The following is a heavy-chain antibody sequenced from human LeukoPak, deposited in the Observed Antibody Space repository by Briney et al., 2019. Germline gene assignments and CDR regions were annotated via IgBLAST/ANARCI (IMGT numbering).Heavy chain of an antibody. V-gene: IGHV4-61*02. D-gene: IGHD6-6*01. CDR1: GGSISSGSYY. CDR3: ARGAAYSSSSRAGGFDY. CDR2: IYTSGST. Sequence: SQTLSLTCTVSGGSISSGSYYWSWIRQPAGKGLEWIGRIYTSGSTNYNPSLKSRVTISVDTSKNQFSLKLSSVTAADTAVYYCARGAAYSSSSRAGGFDYWGQGTLVTVSS. J-gene: IGHJ4*02.